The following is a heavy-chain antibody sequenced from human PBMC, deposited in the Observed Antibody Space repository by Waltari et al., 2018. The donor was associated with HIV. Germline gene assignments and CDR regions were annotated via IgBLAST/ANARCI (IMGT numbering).Heavy chain of an antibody. V-gene: IGHV1-8*02. CDR2: MNPHTGNT. J-gene: IGHJ4*02. Sequence: AEVRKPGASVKVSCKASGYTFTTYDMNWVRQASGQGLEWMGWMNPHTGNTAYAQKFQDRVLMTRDTSINTAYLQLDKLTSDDTAIYFCTRSPFPSDFWGQGTLVTVSS. CDR3: TRSPFPSDF. CDR1: GYTFTTYD.